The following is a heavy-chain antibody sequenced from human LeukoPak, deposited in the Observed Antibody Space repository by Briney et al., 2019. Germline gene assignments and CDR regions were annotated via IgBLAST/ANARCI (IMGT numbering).Heavy chain of an antibody. Sequence: GASVKVSCKASGYTFTSYDINWVRQATGQGLEWMGWMNPNSGNTGYAQKFQGRVTMTRNTSISTAYMELSSLRSEDTAVYYCARGRLIWVAAAGKNWFDPWGQGTLVTVSS. CDR1: GYTFTSYD. V-gene: IGHV1-8*01. CDR2: MNPNSGNT. D-gene: IGHD6-13*01. J-gene: IGHJ5*02. CDR3: ARGRLIWVAAAGKNWFDP.